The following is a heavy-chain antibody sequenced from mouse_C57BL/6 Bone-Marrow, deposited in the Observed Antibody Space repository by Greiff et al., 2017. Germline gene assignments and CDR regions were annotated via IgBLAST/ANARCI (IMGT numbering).Heavy chain of an antibody. CDR3: TTFGYYYGVWYFDV. CDR2: IDPENGDT. D-gene: IGHD1-1*01. V-gene: IGHV14-4*01. CDR1: GFNIKDDY. J-gene: IGHJ1*03. Sequence: VQLQQSGAELVRPGASVKLSCTASGFNIKDDYMHWVKQRPEQGLEWIGWIDPENGDTEYASKFQGKATITADTSSNTAYLQLSSLTSEDTAVYYWTTFGYYYGVWYFDVWGTGTTVTVSS.